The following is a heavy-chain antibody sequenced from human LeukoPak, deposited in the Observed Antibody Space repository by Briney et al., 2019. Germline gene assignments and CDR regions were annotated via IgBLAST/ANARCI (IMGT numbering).Heavy chain of an antibody. CDR1: GFTFGDYS. CDR2: ITSQAYGKRT. V-gene: IGHV3-49*04. J-gene: IGHJ4*02. CDR3: TRVRGTGYSGYDSDY. D-gene: IGHD5-12*01. Sequence: GGSLRLSCSGSGFTFGDYSMAWVRQAPGKGLEWVGFITSQAYGKRTEYGASVKGRFTISGDDSKSVVYLEMNSLKTEDTAVYYCTRVRGTGYSGYDSDYWGQGTLVTVSS.